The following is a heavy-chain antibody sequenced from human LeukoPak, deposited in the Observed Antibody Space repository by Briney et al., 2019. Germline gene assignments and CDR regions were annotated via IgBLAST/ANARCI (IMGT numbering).Heavy chain of an antibody. D-gene: IGHD2-2*01. CDR1: GYTFTGYY. V-gene: IGHV1-46*01. CDR3: ARDLVVVVPAASGDGHYGMDV. J-gene: IGHJ6*02. Sequence: EASVKVSCKASGYTFTGYYMHWVRQAPGQGLEWMGIINPSGGSTSYAQKFQGRVTMTRDTSTSTVYMELSSLRSEDTAVYYCARDLVVVVPAASGDGHYGMDVWGQGTTVTVSS. CDR2: INPSGGST.